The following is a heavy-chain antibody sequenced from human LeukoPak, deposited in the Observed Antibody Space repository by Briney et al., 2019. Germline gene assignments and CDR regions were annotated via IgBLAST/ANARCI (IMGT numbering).Heavy chain of an antibody. CDR2: INHSGYT. V-gene: IGHV4-34*01. CDR3: TRAVVGHPD. J-gene: IGHJ4*02. Sequence: SETLSLTCAVSGVPFSNYYWSWVRQSPRQGLEWIGEINHSGYTNYNPSLKSRVTMSIDTSKNQFSLILTSVTPADAGVYYCTRAVVGHPDWGQGTLVTVSS. CDR1: GVPFSNYY. D-gene: IGHD3-22*01.